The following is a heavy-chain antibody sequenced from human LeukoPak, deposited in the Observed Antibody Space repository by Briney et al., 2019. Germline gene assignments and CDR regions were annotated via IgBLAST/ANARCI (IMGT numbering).Heavy chain of an antibody. V-gene: IGHV1-46*01. CDR3: ARESYDSSGYWVAFDI. Sequence: ASVKVSCKASGYTFTSYYMHWVRQAPGQGLEWMGIINPSGGSTSYAQKFQGRVTMTRDTSTSPVYMELSSLRSEDTAVYYCARESYDSSGYWVAFDIWGQGTMVTVSS. D-gene: IGHD3-22*01. J-gene: IGHJ3*02. CDR2: INPSGGST. CDR1: GYTFTSYY.